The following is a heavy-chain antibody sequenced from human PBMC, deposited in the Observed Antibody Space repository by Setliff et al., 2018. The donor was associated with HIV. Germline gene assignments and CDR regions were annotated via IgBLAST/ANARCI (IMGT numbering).Heavy chain of an antibody. D-gene: IGHD5-18*01. Sequence: ASVKVSCKASKYTFTDYYMHWVQQAPGKGLEWMGRVDPEDDKTIYAEKFQGRVTMTTATSSDTAYLYLSSLRSEDMAVYYCATVADTAMVGDWYFDLWGRGTLVTVSS. CDR1: KYTFTDYY. CDR2: VDPEDDKT. CDR3: ATVADTAMVGDWYFDL. V-gene: IGHV1-69-2*01. J-gene: IGHJ2*01.